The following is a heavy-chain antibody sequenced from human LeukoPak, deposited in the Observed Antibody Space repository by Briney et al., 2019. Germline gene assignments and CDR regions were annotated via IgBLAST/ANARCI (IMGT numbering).Heavy chain of an antibody. CDR1: GGSISSYY. Sequence: PSETLSLTCTVSGGSISSYYWSWIRQPPGKGLEWIGYIYYSGSTNYNPSLKSRATISVDTSKNQFSLKLSSVTAADTAVYYCASGDSSGYYGFDYWGQGTLVTVSS. D-gene: IGHD3-22*01. CDR3: ASGDSSGYYGFDY. J-gene: IGHJ4*02. CDR2: IYYSGST. V-gene: IGHV4-59*08.